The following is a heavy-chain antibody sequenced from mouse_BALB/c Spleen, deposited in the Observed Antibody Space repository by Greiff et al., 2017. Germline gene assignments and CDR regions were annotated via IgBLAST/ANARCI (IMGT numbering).Heavy chain of an antibody. CDR1: GFTFSSYG. V-gene: IGHV5-6*01. CDR3: ARDYGNYGWFAY. Sequence: EVQRVESGGDLVKPGGSLKLSCAASGFTFSSYGMSWVRQTPDKRLEWVATISSGGSYTYYPDSVKGRFTISRDNAKNTLYLQMSSLKSEDTAMYYCARDYGNYGWFAYWGQGTLVTVSA. CDR2: ISSGGSYT. D-gene: IGHD2-1*01. J-gene: IGHJ3*01.